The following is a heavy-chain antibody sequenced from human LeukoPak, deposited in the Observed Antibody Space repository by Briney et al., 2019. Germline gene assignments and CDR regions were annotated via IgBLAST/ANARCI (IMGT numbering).Heavy chain of an antibody. D-gene: IGHD3-10*01. J-gene: IGHJ4*02. CDR1: GYTFTSYA. CDR3: ARELCVRGSGSYCPFDY. V-gene: IGHV7-4-1*02. Sequence: APVKVSCKASGYTFTSYAMNWVRQAPGQGLEWMGWINTNTGNLTYGQGFTGRFVFSLDTSVSTAYLQISSLKAEDTAVYYCARELCVRGSGSYCPFDYWGQGTLVTVSS. CDR2: INTNTGNL.